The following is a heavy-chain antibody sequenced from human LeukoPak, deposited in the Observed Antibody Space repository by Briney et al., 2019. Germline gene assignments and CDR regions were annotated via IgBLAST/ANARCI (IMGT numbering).Heavy chain of an antibody. D-gene: IGHD1-26*01. J-gene: IGHJ4*02. V-gene: IGHV3-23*01. CDR1: GFTFSSYA. CDR2: ISSNGGST. CDR3: AKGTSYIVY. Sequence: GGSLRLSCAASGFTFSSYAMSWVRQAPGKGLEWVSTISSNGGSTYYADSVKGRFTISRDNSNNTLYLQMNSLRAGDTAVYYCAKGTSYIVYWGQGTLVTVSS.